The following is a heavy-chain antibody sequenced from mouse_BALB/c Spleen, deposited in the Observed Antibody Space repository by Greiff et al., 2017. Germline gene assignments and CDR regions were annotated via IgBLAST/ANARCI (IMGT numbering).Heavy chain of an antibody. CDR1: GFTFSDYY. CDR3: ARERDSSGYAMDY. D-gene: IGHD3-2*01. Sequence: DVMLVESGGGLVKPGGSLKLSCAASGFTFSDYYMYWVRQTPEKRLEWVATISDGGSYTYYPDSVKGRFTISRDNAKNNLYLQMSSLKSEDTAMYYCARERDSSGYAMDYWGQGTSVTVSS. V-gene: IGHV5-4*02. J-gene: IGHJ4*01. CDR2: ISDGGSYT.